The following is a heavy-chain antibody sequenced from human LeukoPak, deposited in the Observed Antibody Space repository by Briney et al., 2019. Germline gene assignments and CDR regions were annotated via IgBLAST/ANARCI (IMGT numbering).Heavy chain of an antibody. J-gene: IGHJ4*02. CDR1: EFTFSHFA. CDR3: TRDAYNFNDFDY. CDR2: VSSHGNDG. Sequence: PGGSLRLSCAVSEFTFSHFAMHWVRQAPGKGLEWVAVVSSHGNDGYYADSVKGRFTISRDNSKNTLYLQIDSLRAEATAIYYCTRDAYNFNDFDYWGQGTLVTVSS. D-gene: IGHD5-24*01. V-gene: IGHV3-30*01.